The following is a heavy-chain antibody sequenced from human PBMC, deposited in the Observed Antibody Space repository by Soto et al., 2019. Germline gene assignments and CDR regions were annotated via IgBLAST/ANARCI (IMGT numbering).Heavy chain of an antibody. J-gene: IGHJ6*02. CDR3: ARDYGLRGYSSSSSPYYYYYGMDV. CDR2: ISSSSSYI. CDR1: GFTFSSYS. V-gene: IGHV3-21*01. D-gene: IGHD6-6*01. Sequence: VGSLRLSCAASGFTFSSYSMNWVRQAPGKGLEWVSSISSSSSYIYYADSVKGRFTISRDNAKNSLYLQMNSLRAEDTAVYYCARDYGLRGYSSSSSPYYYYYGMDVWGQGTTVTVSS.